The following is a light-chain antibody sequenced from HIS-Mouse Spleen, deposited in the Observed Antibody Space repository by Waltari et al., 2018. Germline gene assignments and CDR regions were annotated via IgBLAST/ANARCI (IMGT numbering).Light chain of an antibody. Sequence: QSALTQPRSVSGSPGQSVTISCPGTSSDVGGYHYVPCYQQHPGKAPKLMIYDVSKRPSGVPDRFSGSKSGNTASLTISGLQAEDEADYYCCSYAGSYTFPYVFGTGTKVTVL. CDR3: CSYAGSYTFPYV. J-gene: IGLJ1*01. CDR1: SSDVGGYHY. V-gene: IGLV2-11*01. CDR2: DVS.